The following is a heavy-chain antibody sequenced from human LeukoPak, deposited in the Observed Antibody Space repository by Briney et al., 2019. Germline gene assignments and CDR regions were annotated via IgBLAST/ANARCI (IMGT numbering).Heavy chain of an antibody. CDR2: FYHSGT. D-gene: IGHD3-16*01. CDR3: ARGWRGDHFDY. V-gene: IGHV4-59*01. CDR1: GDSMSTSY. J-gene: IGHJ4*02. Sequence: PSETLSLTCTVSGDSMSTSYWSWIRQPLGKGLEWIGYFYHSGTDYNPSLKNRVTISGDMSNNQFSLKLSSVTAADTAIYYCARGWRGDHFDYWGQGTLVSVPS.